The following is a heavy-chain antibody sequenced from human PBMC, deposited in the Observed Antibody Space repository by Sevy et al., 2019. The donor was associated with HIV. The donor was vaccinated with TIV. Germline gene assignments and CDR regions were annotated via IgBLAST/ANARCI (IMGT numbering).Heavy chain of an antibody. D-gene: IGHD2-8*02. CDR1: GDSITNGDYY. V-gene: IGHV4-31*03. Sequence: SETLSLTCTVSGDSITNGDYYWTWIRQHPGKGLEWIGYIYYTGSTYYNPSLESRLTMSIETSKNQFSLRLTSVTAADTAIYYCARGDTVLPTGGFDLWGRGTLVTVSS. J-gene: IGHJ2*01. CDR3: ARGDTVLPTGGFDL. CDR2: IYYTGST.